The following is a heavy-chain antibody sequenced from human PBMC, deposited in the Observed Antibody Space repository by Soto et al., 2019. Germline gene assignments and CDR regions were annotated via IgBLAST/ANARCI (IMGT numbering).Heavy chain of an antibody. D-gene: IGHD3-16*01. CDR1: SVSITSSNW. J-gene: IGHJ4*02. CDR2: ISHSGTV. CDR3: ARGYDGFDY. Sequence: SETLSLTCDVSSVSITSSNWWTWVRQPPGKGLEWLGKISHSGTVNYNATLRSRVTISVDKPKNQLSLKLMSVTAADTAVYYCARGYDGFDYWGPGIRLT. V-gene: IGHV4-4*02.